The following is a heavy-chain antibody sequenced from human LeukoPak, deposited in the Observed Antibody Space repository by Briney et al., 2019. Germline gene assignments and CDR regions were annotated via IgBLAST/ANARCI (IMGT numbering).Heavy chain of an antibody. J-gene: IGHJ4*02. CDR2: ISSYDGNT. V-gene: IGHV1-18*01. Sequence: ASVKVSCKASGYIFVNYGFSWVRQAPGQGLEWMGWISSYDGNTDYAKEFQGRVTLTTDSSTSTAYMEMRSLRSDDTAIYYCARDRSLVVPGPGEYWGQGTRVTVSS. CDR3: ARDRSLVVPGPGEY. CDR1: GYIFVNYG. D-gene: IGHD6-19*01.